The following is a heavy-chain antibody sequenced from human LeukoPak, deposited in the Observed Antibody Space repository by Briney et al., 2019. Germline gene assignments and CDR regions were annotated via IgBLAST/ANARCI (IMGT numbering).Heavy chain of an antibody. D-gene: IGHD5-24*01. V-gene: IGHV4-59*08. CDR2: VHYSGST. CDR1: GASIISYH. CDR3: ARSPLESRRDAYNFYFDY. Sequence: SETLSLTCSVSGASIISYHWIWVRQPPGKGLDGIGFVHYSGSTNYNPSLKSRVTISADTSKNQFSLSLTSVTAADTALYYCARSPLESRRDAYNFYFDYWGQGALVTVSS. J-gene: IGHJ4*02.